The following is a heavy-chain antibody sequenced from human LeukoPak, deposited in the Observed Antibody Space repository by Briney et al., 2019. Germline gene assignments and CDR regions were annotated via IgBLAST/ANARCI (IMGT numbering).Heavy chain of an antibody. J-gene: IGHJ4*02. CDR2: ISSSGSTI. D-gene: IGHD2-2*01. V-gene: IGHV3-48*03. CDR3: ARLPDLYCSSTSCYENFDY. CDR1: GFTFSSYE. Sequence: GGSLRLPCAASGFTFSSYEMNWVRQAPGKGLEWVSYISSSGSTIYYADSVKGRFTISRDNAKNSLYLQMNSLRAEDTAVYYCARLPDLYCSSTSCYENFDYWGQGTLVTVSS.